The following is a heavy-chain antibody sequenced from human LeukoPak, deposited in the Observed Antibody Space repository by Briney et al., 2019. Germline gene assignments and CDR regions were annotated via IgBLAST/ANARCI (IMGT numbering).Heavy chain of an antibody. Sequence: SETLSLTCTVSGGSINYYYCSWIRQPPGKGLEWIGYIYYSGSTNYNPSLRSRVTMSADTSKNQFSLKLSSVTAADTAVYYCARLHPDRDGYKRRSFDYWGQGTLVTVSS. J-gene: IGHJ4*02. V-gene: IGHV4-59*08. CDR1: GGSINYYY. CDR3: ARLHPDRDGYKRRSFDY. CDR2: IYYSGST. D-gene: IGHD5-24*01.